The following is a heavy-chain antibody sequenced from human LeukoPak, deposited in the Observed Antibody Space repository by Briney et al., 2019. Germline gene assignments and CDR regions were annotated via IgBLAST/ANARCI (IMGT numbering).Heavy chain of an antibody. CDR2: IYPGDSDT. J-gene: IGHJ6*02. Sequence: GESLKISCKGSGYSFTSYWIGWVRQMPGKGLEWMGIIYPGDSDTRYSPSFQGQVTISADKSISTAYLQRSSLKASDTAMYYCARQKGGDYFAYYYYGMDVWGQGTTVTVSS. CDR3: ARQKGGDYFAYYYYGMDV. CDR1: GYSFTSYW. D-gene: IGHD4-17*01. V-gene: IGHV5-51*01.